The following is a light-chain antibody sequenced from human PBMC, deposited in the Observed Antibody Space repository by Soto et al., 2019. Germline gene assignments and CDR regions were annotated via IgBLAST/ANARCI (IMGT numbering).Light chain of an antibody. CDR2: GTS. CDR3: QHYASSPWT. V-gene: IGKV3-20*01. CDR1: QSVRSTY. J-gene: IGKJ1*01. Sequence: EIVLTQSPGTLSLSPGERATLSCRASQSVRSTYIAWYQQKSGQAPRLLIYGTSSRATGIPDRFSGSGSGTDFTLTISRLEPEDFAVYYCQHYASSPWTFGQGTKVDIK.